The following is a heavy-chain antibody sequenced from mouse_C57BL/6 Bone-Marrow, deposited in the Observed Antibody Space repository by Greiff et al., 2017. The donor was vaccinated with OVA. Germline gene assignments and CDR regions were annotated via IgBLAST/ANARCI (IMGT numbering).Heavy chain of an antibody. J-gene: IGHJ1*03. D-gene: IGHD2-1*01. CDR2: IDPRDGST. CDR1: GYTFTSYD. V-gene: IGHV1-85*01. Sequence: QVQLQQSGPELVKPGASVKLSCKASGYTFTSYDINWVKQRPGQGLEWIGWIDPRDGSTKYNEKFKGKATLTVDTSSSTAYMELHSLTSEDSAVYFCARWDGNFSYWYFDVWGTGTTVTVSS. CDR3: ARWDGNFSYWYFDV.